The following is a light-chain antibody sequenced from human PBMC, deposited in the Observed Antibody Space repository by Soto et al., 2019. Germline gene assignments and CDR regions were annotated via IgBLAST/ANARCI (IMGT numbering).Light chain of an antibody. CDR1: SSDVGGYDY. V-gene: IGLV2-14*01. CDR3: SSYSISTAYL. Sequence: QSALTQPSSLSVSPGQSITISFTGTSSDVGGYDYVSWYQLHPGKAPKLMVFEVNNRPSGVSYRFSGSKSGNTASLTISGLQAEDEADYFCSSYSISTAYLFGTGTKVTVL. CDR2: EVN. J-gene: IGLJ1*01.